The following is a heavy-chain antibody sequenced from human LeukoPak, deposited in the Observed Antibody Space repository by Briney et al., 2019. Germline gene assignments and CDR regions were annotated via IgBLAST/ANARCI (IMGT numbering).Heavy chain of an antibody. CDR2: ISGSGSNT. Sequence: PGGSLRLSCRVSGFRFGAYAMTWVRQPPGKGLEWVSTISGSGSNTYYADSVKGRFTISRGNAKNSLYLQMNSLRAEDTAVYYCARRGVLWFGELFYHGMDVWGQGTTVTVSS. CDR1: GFRFGAYA. J-gene: IGHJ6*02. D-gene: IGHD3-10*01. CDR3: ARRGVLWFGELFYHGMDV. V-gene: IGHV3-21*04.